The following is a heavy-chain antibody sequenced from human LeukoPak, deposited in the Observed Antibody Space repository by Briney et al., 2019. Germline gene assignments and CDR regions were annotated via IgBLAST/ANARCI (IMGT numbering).Heavy chain of an antibody. Sequence: PGRSLRLSCAASGFTFSSYGMHWVRQAPGKGLEWVAVISYDGSNKYYADSVKGRFTISRDNAKNTLYLQMNSLRAEDTAVYYCARDIHDSSGYYPLSGGLVDYWGQGTLVTVSS. D-gene: IGHD3-22*01. CDR3: ARDIHDSSGYYPLSGGLVDY. J-gene: IGHJ4*02. V-gene: IGHV3-30*03. CDR2: ISYDGSNK. CDR1: GFTFSSYG.